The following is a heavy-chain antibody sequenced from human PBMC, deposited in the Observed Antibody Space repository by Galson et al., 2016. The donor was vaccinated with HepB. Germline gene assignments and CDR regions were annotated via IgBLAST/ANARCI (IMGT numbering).Heavy chain of an antibody. D-gene: IGHD3-10*01. CDR1: GYTFTGYY. CDR2: INPNRGGT. J-gene: IGHJ5*02. V-gene: IGHV1-2*02. CDR3: ARVPEGLLRFGDANPTGWFDR. Sequence: SVKVSCKASGYTFTGYYVHWVRQAPGQGLEWMGWINPNRGGTNYAQKFQGRVTMTRDTSISTAYMELSRLRSDDTAVYYCARVPEGLLRFGDANPTGWFDRWGQGTLVTVPS.